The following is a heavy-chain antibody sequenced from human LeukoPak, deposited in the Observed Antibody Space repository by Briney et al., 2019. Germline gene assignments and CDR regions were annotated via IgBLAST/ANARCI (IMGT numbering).Heavy chain of an antibody. J-gene: IGHJ6*03. D-gene: IGHD3-3*01. Sequence: GASVKVSCKASGYTFTGYYMHWVRQAPGQGLEWMGWISAYNGNTNYAQKLQGRVTVTTDTSTSTAYMELRSLRSDDTAVYYCARVGSGNYYYYYYMDVWGKGTTVTVSS. CDR2: ISAYNGNT. V-gene: IGHV1-18*04. CDR3: ARVGSGNYYYYYYMDV. CDR1: GYTFTGYY.